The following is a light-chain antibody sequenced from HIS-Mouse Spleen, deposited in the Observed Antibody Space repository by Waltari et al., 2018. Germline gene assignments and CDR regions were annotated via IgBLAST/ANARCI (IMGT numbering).Light chain of an antibody. V-gene: IGKV3-11*01. CDR2: DAS. CDR1: QSVSSY. J-gene: IGKJ1*01. Sequence: EIVLTQSPATLSLSPGERATLSCRASQSVSSYLAWYQQKPGHAPRLLIYDASNRATGIPARFSGSGSGTDFTLTISSLEPEDCAVYYCQQRSNWPTFGQGTKVEIK. CDR3: QQRSNWPT.